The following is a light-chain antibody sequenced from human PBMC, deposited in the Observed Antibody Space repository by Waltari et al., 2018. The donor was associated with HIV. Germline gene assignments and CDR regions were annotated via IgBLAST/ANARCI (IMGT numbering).Light chain of an antibody. CDR1: SSDVGGYNL. J-gene: IGLJ2*01. CDR3: CSYAGSSTYVV. Sequence: QSALTQPASASGSPGQSITISCTGTSSDVGGYNLVSWYQQHPGKAPKLMIYEGSKRPSGVSNRFSGSKSGNTASLTISGLQAEDEADYYCCSYAGSSTYVVFGGGTKLTVL. V-gene: IGLV2-23*01. CDR2: EGS.